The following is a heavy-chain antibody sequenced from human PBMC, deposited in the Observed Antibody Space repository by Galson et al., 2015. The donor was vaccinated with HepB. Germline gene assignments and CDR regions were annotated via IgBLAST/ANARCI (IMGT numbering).Heavy chain of an antibody. CDR2: IRNNGGTT. Sequence: SLRLSCAASGFSFSRFAMSWVRQAPGKGLEWVSIIRNNGGTTKYTDSVKGRFTISRDNSKNTLFLQMNSLRAEDTAVYYCAKEIYSSGWYSLYYGMDVWGQGTTVTVSS. CDR3: AKEIYSSGWYSLYYGMDV. D-gene: IGHD6-19*01. V-gene: IGHV3-23*01. CDR1: GFSFSRFA. J-gene: IGHJ6*02.